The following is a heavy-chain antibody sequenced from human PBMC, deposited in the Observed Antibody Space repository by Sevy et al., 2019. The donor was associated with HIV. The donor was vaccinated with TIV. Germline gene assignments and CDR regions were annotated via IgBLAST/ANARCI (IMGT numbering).Heavy chain of an antibody. CDR1: GFSFDSYG. CDR3: AKGGGGHYDPDEIGYYFYYYNMDV. J-gene: IGHJ6*03. V-gene: IGHV3-23*01. D-gene: IGHD3-22*01. CDR2: ISGSGTRT. Sequence: GGSLRLSCAVSGFSFDSYGMTWVRQAPGKGLEWVSGISGSGTRTYYADSVKGRFSISRDNSKNRLYLQMNSLRSEDYAQYYCAKGGGGHYDPDEIGYYFYYYNMDVWGKGTTVTVSS.